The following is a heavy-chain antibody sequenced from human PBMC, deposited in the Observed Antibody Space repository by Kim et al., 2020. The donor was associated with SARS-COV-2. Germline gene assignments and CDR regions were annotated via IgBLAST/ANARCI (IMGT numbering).Heavy chain of an antibody. V-gene: IGHV3-23*01. CDR2: ISGGGGSK. J-gene: IGHJ4*02. D-gene: IGHD4-4*01. CDR3: AVTRDDYNYYFDY. Sequence: GGSLRLSCAASGFTFSSYAMNWVRQAPGKGLEWVSVISGGGGSKYYADSVKGRFTISRDNSKNTLYLQMNSLRAEDTAVYYCAVTRDDYNYYFDYWGQGTLVTVSS. CDR1: GFTFSSYA.